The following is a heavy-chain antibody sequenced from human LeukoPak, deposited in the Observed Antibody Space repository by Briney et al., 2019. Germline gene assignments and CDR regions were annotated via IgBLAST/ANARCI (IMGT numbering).Heavy chain of an antibody. J-gene: IGHJ5*02. CDR3: ARDWWTGNNWFDP. D-gene: IGHD3/OR15-3a*01. CDR2: IYYSGST. CDR1: GGSISTSSYS. V-gene: IGHV4-39*07. Sequence: SETLSLTCTVSGGSISTSSYSWGWIRQPPGKGLEWIGSIYYSGSTYYNPSLKSRVTISVDTSKNQFSLKLTSMTAADTAVYYCARDWWTGNNWFDPWGQGTLVTVSS.